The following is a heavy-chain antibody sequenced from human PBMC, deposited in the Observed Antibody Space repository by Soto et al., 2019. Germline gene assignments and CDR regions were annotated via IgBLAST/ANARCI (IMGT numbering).Heavy chain of an antibody. V-gene: IGHV4-34*12. CDR3: ARFCGFRGDYYYYGMDV. J-gene: IGHJ6*02. CDR1: GGSFRSFY. D-gene: IGHD3-10*01. Sequence: ETLSLTCAVYGGSFRSFYWSWIRQPPGKGLEWIGEIIHSGSTNYNPSLKSRVTISVDKSKNQFSLKLSSVTAADTAVYYCARFCGFRGDYYYYGMDVWGQGTTVTVSS. CDR2: IIHSGST.